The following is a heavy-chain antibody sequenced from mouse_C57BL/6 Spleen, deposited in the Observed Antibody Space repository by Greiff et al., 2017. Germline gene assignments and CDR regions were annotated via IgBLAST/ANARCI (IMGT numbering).Heavy chain of an antibody. CDR3: AREYDGDYWYFDV. V-gene: IGHV2-9-1*01. D-gene: IGHD2-3*01. CDR2: IWTGGGT. CDR1: GFSLTSYA. Sequence: VKVVESGPGLVAPSQSLSITCTVSGFSLTSYAISWVRQPPGKGLEWLGVIWTGGGTNYNSARKSRLSISKDNSKSQVFLKMNSLQTDDTARYYCAREYDGDYWYFDVWGTGTTVTVSS. J-gene: IGHJ1*03.